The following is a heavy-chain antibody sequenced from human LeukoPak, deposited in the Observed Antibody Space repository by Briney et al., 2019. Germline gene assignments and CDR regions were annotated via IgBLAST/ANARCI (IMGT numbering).Heavy chain of an antibody. J-gene: IGHJ5*02. CDR2: IIPIFGTA. CDR1: GGTFSSHI. D-gene: IGHD3-22*01. V-gene: IGHV1-69*13. Sequence: GASVKVSCKASGGTFSSHIVSWVRQAPGQGLEWMGGIIPIFGTAKYAQKFQGRVTIIADESTSTGYMELRSLRSEDTAVYCCARGYDDRSGYRFDPWGQGTLVTVSS. CDR3: ARGYDDRSGYRFDP.